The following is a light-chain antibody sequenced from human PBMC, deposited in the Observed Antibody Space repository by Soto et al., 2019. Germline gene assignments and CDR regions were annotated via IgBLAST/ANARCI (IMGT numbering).Light chain of an antibody. V-gene: IGLV2-14*01. Sequence: QSVLTQPAPVSGSPGQSITISCTGTSSYVGGYNYVSWYQQHPGKAPKLMIYDVSNRPSGVSNRFSGSESGNTASLTISGLQAEDEADYYCSSYTSSSTLVFGTGTKVTVL. CDR3: SSYTSSSTLV. CDR1: SSYVGGYNY. CDR2: DVS. J-gene: IGLJ1*01.